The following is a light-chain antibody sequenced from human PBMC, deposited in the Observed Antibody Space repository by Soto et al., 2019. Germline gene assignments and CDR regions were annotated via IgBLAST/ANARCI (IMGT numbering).Light chain of an antibody. CDR1: QSVSSN. CDR3: QQYTNWPPWT. Sequence: EIVMTQSPATLSVSPGERATLSCRASQSVSSNLAWYQQKPGQAPRLLIYGASTRATGIPARFSGSGSGTEFTLTISSLQSEDVAVYYCQQYTNWPPWTLGQGTKVEIK. CDR2: GAS. J-gene: IGKJ1*01. V-gene: IGKV3-15*01.